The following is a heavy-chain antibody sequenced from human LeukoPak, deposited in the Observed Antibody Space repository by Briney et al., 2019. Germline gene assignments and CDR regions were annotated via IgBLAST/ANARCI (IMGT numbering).Heavy chain of an antibody. V-gene: IGHV3-48*03. D-gene: IGHD4-11*01. CDR3: ARLLSKYWFDP. CDR1: GFTFSSYE. Sequence: PGGSLRLSCAASGFTFSSYEMKWVRQAPGKGGEWVSFITSSSNTMYYAASVKRRFTISRDNAKNSLYLQMNSLRADDTAVYYCARLLSKYWFDPWGQGTLVTVSS. J-gene: IGHJ5*02. CDR2: ITSSSNTM.